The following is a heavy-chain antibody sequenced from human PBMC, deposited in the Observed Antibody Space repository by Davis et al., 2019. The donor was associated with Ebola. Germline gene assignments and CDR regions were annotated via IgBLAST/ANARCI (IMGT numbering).Heavy chain of an antibody. CDR1: GGSISSYY. CDR3: LLSLHQGPIGLPPGTLLQEHL. CDR2: IYYSGST. J-gene: IGHJ6*01. V-gene: IGHV4-59*01. Sequence: SETLSLTCTVSGGSISSYYWSWIRQPPGKGLEWIGYIYYSGSTNYNPSLKSRVTISVDTSKNQFSLKLSSVTAADTAVYYRLLSLHQGPIGLPPGTLLQEHLWG.